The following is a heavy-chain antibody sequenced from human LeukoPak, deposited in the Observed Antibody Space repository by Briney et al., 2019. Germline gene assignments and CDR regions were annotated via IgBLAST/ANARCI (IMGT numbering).Heavy chain of an antibody. J-gene: IGHJ4*02. V-gene: IGHV3-30*02. D-gene: IGHD4-17*01. Sequence: HPGGSLRLSCAASGFTFSSFGMYWVRQAPGKGLEWVTFIRYDGNHKFYADSVKGRITISKDNSKNTLYLQMNSLRAEDTAVYYCATNPTVTTPGWGQGTLVTVSS. CDR1: GFTFSSFG. CDR3: ATNPTVTTPG. CDR2: IRYDGNHK.